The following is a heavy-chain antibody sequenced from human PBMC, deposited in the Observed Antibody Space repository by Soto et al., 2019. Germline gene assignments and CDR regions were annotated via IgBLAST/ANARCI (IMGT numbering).Heavy chain of an antibody. CDR2: IYYSGST. V-gene: IGHV4-39*01. Sequence: ETLSLTCSVSGGSISSSSYYWGWIRQPPGKGLEWIGSIYYSGSTYYNPSLKSRVTISVDTSKNQFSLKLSSVTAADTAVYYCARLKHADVLRFLEWLPGTADYWGQGTLVTVSS. J-gene: IGHJ4*02. D-gene: IGHD3-3*01. CDR1: GGSISSSSYY. CDR3: ARLKHADVLRFLEWLPGTADY.